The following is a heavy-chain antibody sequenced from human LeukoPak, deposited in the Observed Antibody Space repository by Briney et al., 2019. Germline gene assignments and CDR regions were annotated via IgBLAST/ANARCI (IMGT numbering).Heavy chain of an antibody. Sequence: SQTLSLTCAISGDSVSSNSAAWSWIRQSPSRGLEWLGRTYYRSKWYNDYAVSVKSRITINPDTSKNQFSLQLNSVTPEDTAVYYCARSSGARGFISTGDYYYYYYMGVWGKGTTVTISS. CDR1: GDSVSSNSAA. V-gene: IGHV6-1*01. CDR3: ARSSGARGFISTGDYYYYYYMGV. J-gene: IGHJ6*03. CDR2: TYYRSKWYN. D-gene: IGHD3-9*01.